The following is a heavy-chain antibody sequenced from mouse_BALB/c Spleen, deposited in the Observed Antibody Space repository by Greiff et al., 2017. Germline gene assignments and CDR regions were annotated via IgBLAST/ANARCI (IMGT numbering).Heavy chain of an antibody. D-gene: IGHD1-1*01. Sequence: DVKLVESGGGLVQPGGSLRLSCATSGFTFTDYYMSWVRQPPGKALEWLGFIRNKANGYTTEYSASVKGRFTISRDNSQSILYLQMNTLRAEDSATYYCARDPYYGSSYWYFDVWGAGTTVTVSS. V-gene: IGHV7-3*02. CDR1: GFTFTDYY. CDR3: ARDPYYGSSYWYFDV. CDR2: IRNKANGYTT. J-gene: IGHJ1*01.